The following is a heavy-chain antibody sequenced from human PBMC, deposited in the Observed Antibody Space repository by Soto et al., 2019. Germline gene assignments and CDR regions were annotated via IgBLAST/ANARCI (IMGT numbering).Heavy chain of an antibody. CDR2: ISGSGGST. V-gene: IGHV3-23*01. CDR1: GFTFSSYA. CDR3: AKRPYSSSGRHDY. Sequence: PGGSLRLSCAASGFTFSSYAMSWVRQAPGKGLEWVSAISGSGGSTYYADSVKGRFTISRDNSKNTLFLRMNSLRAEDTAVYYCAKRPYSSSGRHDYWGQGTLVTVSS. J-gene: IGHJ4*02. D-gene: IGHD6-6*01.